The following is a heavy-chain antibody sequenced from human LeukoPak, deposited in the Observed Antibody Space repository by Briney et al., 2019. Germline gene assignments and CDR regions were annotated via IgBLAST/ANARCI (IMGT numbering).Heavy chain of an antibody. Sequence: QSGGSLRLSCAASGFTFSSYWMSWVRQAPGKGLEWVASINPDGNKKYSADSVKGRFTISRDNAENSLYLQMNSLRVEDTAFYYCARDLAYSRLDYWGQGMLVTVSS. D-gene: IGHD5-18*01. CDR1: GFTFSSYW. J-gene: IGHJ4*02. V-gene: IGHV3-7*01. CDR3: ARDLAYSRLDY. CDR2: INPDGNKK.